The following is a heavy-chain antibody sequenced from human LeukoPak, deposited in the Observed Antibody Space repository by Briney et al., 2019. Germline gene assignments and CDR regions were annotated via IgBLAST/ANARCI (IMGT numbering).Heavy chain of an antibody. CDR2: IIPIFGTA. V-gene: IGHV1-69*05. D-gene: IGHD3-9*01. Sequence: ASVEVSCKASGYTFTSYDINWVRQATGQGLEWMGGIIPIFGTANYAQKFQGRVTMTTDTSTSTAYMELRSLRSDDTAVYYCAAADFDILTGYSGLSYWGQGTLVTVSS. CDR3: AAADFDILTGYSGLSY. J-gene: IGHJ4*02. CDR1: GYTFTSYD.